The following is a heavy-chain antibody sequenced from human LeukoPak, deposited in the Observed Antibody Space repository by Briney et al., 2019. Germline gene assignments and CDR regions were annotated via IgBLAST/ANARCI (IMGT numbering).Heavy chain of an antibody. CDR1: GASVTGTY. Sequence: SETLSLTCSVSGASVTGTYWSWVRQTPGKGLEWIAYTYYGGTTEYNPSLKSRATISVDTSKNHFSLDLRSVTAADTAVYFCARLGLYDGYTHDSWGQGTLVTVSS. J-gene: IGHJ4*02. CDR3: ARLGLYDGYTHDS. CDR2: TYYGGTT. D-gene: IGHD5-24*01. V-gene: IGHV4-59*08.